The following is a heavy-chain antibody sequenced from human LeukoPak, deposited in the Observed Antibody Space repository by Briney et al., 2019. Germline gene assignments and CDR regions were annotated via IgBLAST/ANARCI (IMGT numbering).Heavy chain of an antibody. CDR2: IIPIFGTA. Sequence: GASVKVSCKASEGTFSSYAISWVRQAPGQGLEWMGGIIPIFGTANYAQKFQGRVTITADKSTSTAYMELSSLRSEDTAVYYCARVWVRYFDWLLPDNWFDPWGQGTLVTVSS. CDR3: ARVWVRYFDWLLPDNWFDP. D-gene: IGHD3-9*01. V-gene: IGHV1-69*06. CDR1: EGTFSSYA. J-gene: IGHJ5*02.